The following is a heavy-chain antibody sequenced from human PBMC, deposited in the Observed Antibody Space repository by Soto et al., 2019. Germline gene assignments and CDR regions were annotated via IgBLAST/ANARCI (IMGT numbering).Heavy chain of an antibody. D-gene: IGHD3-10*01. CDR2: VYYTGTT. J-gene: IGHJ5*01. V-gene: IGHV4-59*01. Sequence: SETLSLTCSVSNASISSSYWNWIRQPPGKGLEWIGFVYYTGTTKYNPSLKSRATISVDMSKNEFSLKLTSVTTADTASYFCARDFAGRGPFDPWGRGTLVTVSS. CDR3: ARDFAGRGPFDP. CDR1: NASISSSY.